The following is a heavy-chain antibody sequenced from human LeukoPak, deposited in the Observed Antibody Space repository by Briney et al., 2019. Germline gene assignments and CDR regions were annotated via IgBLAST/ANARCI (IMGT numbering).Heavy chain of an antibody. CDR2: ISSSSSYI. V-gene: IGHV3-21*06. CDR1: GFTFSSYA. Sequence: GGSLRLSCAASGFTFSSYAMSWVRQAPGKGLEWVSSISSSSSYIYYADSVKGRFTISRDNAKNSLYLQMNSLRAEDTAVYYCARVVYYDNSGYSHWGQGTLVTVSS. D-gene: IGHD3-22*01. J-gene: IGHJ4*02. CDR3: ARVVYYDNSGYSH.